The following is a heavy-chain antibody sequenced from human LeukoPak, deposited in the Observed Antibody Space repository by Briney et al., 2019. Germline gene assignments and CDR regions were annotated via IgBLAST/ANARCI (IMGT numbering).Heavy chain of an antibody. CDR3: ARDYSSSWYYFDY. D-gene: IGHD6-13*01. J-gene: IGHJ4*02. Sequence: PGGSLRLSCAASGFTFSDYYMSWIRQAPGKGLEWVSYISSSSSYTHYADSVKGRFTISGDNAKNSLYLQMNSLRAEDTAVYYCARDYSSSWYYFDYWGQGTLVTVSS. CDR2: ISSSSSYT. V-gene: IGHV3-11*05. CDR1: GFTFSDYY.